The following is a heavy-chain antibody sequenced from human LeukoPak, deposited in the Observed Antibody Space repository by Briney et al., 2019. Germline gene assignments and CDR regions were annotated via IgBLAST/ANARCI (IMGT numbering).Heavy chain of an antibody. J-gene: IGHJ6*03. Sequence: GGSLRLSCAASGFTFSSFGMNWVRQAPGKGLDWISYISSSTSVIYYADSVKGRFTISRDNSNNSLYLQMNSLRTEDTGLYYCAKSGYYYYMDVWGKGTTVTVSS. V-gene: IGHV3-21*04. CDR2: ISSSTSVI. CDR3: AKSGYYYYMDV. D-gene: IGHD6-25*01. CDR1: GFTFSSFG.